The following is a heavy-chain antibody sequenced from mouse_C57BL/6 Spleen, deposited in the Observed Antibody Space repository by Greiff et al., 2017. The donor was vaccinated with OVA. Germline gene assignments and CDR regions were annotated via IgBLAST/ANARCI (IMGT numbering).Heavy chain of an antibody. Sequence: VQLKESGPELVKPGASVKISCKASGYSFTDYNMNWVKQSNGKSLEWIGVINPNYGTTSYNQKFKGKATLTVDQSSSTAYMQLNSLTSEDSAVYYCARYPITTVVEGNYFDYWGQGTTLTVSS. CDR1: GYSFTDYN. D-gene: IGHD1-1*01. V-gene: IGHV1-39*01. CDR3: ARYPITTVVEGNYFDY. CDR2: INPNYGTT. J-gene: IGHJ2*01.